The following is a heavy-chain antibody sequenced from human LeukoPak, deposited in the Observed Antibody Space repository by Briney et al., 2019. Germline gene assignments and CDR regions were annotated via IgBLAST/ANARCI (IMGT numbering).Heavy chain of an antibody. CDR3: ATSPTYYYDSSGYRDAFDI. Sequence: SETLSLTRTVSRGSLSVGGYYCSWVRQHPGRGLGWIGYIYYSGSTYYNPSLRSRVTISVDTSKNQFSLKLSSVTAADTAVYYCATSPTYYYDSSGYRDAFDIWGQGTMVTVSS. D-gene: IGHD3-22*01. CDR2: IYYSGST. J-gene: IGHJ3*02. CDR1: RGSLSVGGYY. V-gene: IGHV4-31*03.